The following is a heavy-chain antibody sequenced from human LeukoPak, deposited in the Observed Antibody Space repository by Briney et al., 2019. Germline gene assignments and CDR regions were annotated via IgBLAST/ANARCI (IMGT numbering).Heavy chain of an antibody. V-gene: IGHV4-34*01. Sequence: SETLSLTCAVYGGSFRGYYWSWIRHPPGKGVEGIVEINHSGSTNYNPSRKRRVTISVDTSKNQFSFKLSSVTAADTAVYYCARNYDSSGPPGYWGQGTLVTVSS. CDR1: GGSFRGYY. D-gene: IGHD3-22*01. J-gene: IGHJ4*02. CDR3: ARNYDSSGPPGY. CDR2: INHSGST.